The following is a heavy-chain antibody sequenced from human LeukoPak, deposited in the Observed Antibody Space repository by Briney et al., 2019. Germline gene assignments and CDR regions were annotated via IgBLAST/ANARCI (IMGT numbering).Heavy chain of an antibody. CDR1: RFTFSSSV. CDR3: AKDPPSVVANAFHI. CDR2: ISGSGGTT. Sequence: GGSLRLSCAASRFTFSSSVMTWVRQAPGKGLQGVSTISGSGGTTYYADSVKGRFTISRDNSKNTLYLEMDSLRADDTAGCSCAKDPPSVVANAFHIWGQGTMVTVSS. J-gene: IGHJ3*02. V-gene: IGHV3-23*01. D-gene: IGHD5-12*01.